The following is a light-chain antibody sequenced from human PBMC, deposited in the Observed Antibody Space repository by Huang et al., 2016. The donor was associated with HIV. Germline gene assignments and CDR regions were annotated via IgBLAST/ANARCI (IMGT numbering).Light chain of an antibody. Sequence: IVMTQSPAALSVSPGETVTLSCRASQRVRTNLAWYQQKPGQAPRIISYCASTSANDVPARCSGGGSGTDFTLTINNLQSEDFAVYYCQQYNTFGQGTKLEIK. CDR1: QRVRTN. CDR2: CAS. CDR3: QQYNT. J-gene: IGKJ2*01. V-gene: IGKV3-15*01.